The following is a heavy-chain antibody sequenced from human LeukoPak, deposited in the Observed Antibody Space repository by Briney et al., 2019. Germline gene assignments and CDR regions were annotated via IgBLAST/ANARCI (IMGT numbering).Heavy chain of an antibody. CDR1: GFIFSNYG. D-gene: IGHD3-3*01. J-gene: IGHJ4*02. CDR3: AKQTYYDFWSGYTDY. Sequence: GGSLRLSCAASGFIFSNYGMNWVRQAPGKGLEWVAAISASGSATSYADSVRGRFTISRDNSKNTLYLQMNSLRAEDTAVYYCAKQTYYDFWSGYTDYWGQGTLVTVSS. V-gene: IGHV3-23*01. CDR2: ISASGSAT.